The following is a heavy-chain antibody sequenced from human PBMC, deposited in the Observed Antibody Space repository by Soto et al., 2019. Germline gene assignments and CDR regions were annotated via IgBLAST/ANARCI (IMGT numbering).Heavy chain of an antibody. D-gene: IGHD3-16*01. Sequence: QVQLVQSGAEVKKPGSSVRVSCKASGTIFSSYTINWVRRAPGQGLEWMGRIIPILGETNSAQKFQGRVTLTADKSTNTAYMELNSLRLEDTALYYCARGLGGRMDDWGQGTTVTVSS. CDR2: IIPILGET. V-gene: IGHV1-69*08. J-gene: IGHJ6*02. CDR3: ARGLGGRMDD. CDR1: GTIFSSYT.